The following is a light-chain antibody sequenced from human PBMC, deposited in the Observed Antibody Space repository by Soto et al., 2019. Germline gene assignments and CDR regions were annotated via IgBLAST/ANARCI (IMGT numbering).Light chain of an antibody. CDR3: QQYDNDSWT. J-gene: IGKJ1*01. CDR2: KAS. V-gene: IGKV1-5*03. Sequence: DIQMTQSPSTLSASVGDRVIINCRASQTISSWLAWYQQKPGTAPNLLIYKASALKSGVPSRFSGSGSGTKFTLTISSLQPDDFATYYCQQYDNDSWTFGQGTKVEIK. CDR1: QTISSW.